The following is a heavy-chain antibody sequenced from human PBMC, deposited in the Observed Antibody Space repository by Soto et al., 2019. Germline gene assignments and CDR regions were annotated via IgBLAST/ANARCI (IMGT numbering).Heavy chain of an antibody. J-gene: IGHJ5*02. CDR3: AKAPEPGDSDP. V-gene: IGHV3-30*18. D-gene: IGHD3-16*01. CDR2: ISYDGSNK. CDR1: GFTFSSYG. Sequence: QVQLVESGGGVVQPGRSLRLSCAASGFTFSSYGMHWVRQAPGKGLEWVAVISYDGSNKYYADSVKGRFTISRDNSKNTLYLQMNSLRAEDTAVYYCAKAPEPGDSDPWGQGTLVTVSS.